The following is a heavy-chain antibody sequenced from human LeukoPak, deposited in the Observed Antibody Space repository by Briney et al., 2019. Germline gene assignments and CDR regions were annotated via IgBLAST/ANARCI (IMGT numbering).Heavy chain of an antibody. J-gene: IGHJ4*02. Sequence: ASVKVSCKASGNTFTSYYIHWVRQAPGQGLEWMGIINPSAGSTSYAQKFQGRVTMTRDTSTSTVCMELSSLRSEDTAVYYCARDKMTTVTALGVRVPFDYWGQGTLVTVSS. D-gene: IGHD4-11*01. CDR3: ARDKMTTVTALGVRVPFDY. CDR2: INPSAGST. CDR1: GNTFTSYY. V-gene: IGHV1-46*01.